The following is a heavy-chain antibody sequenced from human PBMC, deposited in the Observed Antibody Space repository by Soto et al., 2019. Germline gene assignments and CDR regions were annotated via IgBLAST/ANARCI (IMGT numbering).Heavy chain of an antibody. CDR2: INHSGST. Sequence: SVPLSLNRAVDDECRCRYYRSYIHKPPGKGLEWIGEINHSGSTNYNPSLKGRVTISVDTSKNQFSLKLSSVTAADTAVYYCARGRKRFPHYGMYGCGQWTTVPVS. J-gene: IGHJ6*02. D-gene: IGHD3-3*01. CDR3: ARGRKRFPHYGMYG. CDR1: DECRCRYY. V-gene: IGHV4-34*01.